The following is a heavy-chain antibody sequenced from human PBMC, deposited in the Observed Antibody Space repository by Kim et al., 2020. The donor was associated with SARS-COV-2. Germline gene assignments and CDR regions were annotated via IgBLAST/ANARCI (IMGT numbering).Heavy chain of an antibody. Sequence: HTYYTEAVKGRFILSRDNAKNSVFLQMDSLRGEDTAVYYCARETSTAYFDYWGQGTLVTVSS. J-gene: IGHJ4*02. D-gene: IGHD4-17*01. CDR2: HT. CDR3: ARETSTAYFDY. V-gene: IGHV3-11*06.